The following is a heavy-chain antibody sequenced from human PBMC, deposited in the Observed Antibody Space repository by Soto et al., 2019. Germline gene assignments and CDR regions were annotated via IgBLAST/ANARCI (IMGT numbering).Heavy chain of an antibody. Sequence: QVQLQQWGAGLLKPSETLSLTCAVYGGSFSGYQLSWIRQTPGKGLEWIGEINDSGNINYNPSLKSRVTLLVDTAKKQISLKLSSVTAADTAVYYGARVLILWFGELSRRGGYYYYLDVWGKGTTVTVSS. CDR1: GGSFSGYQ. CDR2: INDSGNI. D-gene: IGHD3-10*01. V-gene: IGHV4-34*01. CDR3: ARVLILWFGELSRRGGYYYYLDV. J-gene: IGHJ6*03.